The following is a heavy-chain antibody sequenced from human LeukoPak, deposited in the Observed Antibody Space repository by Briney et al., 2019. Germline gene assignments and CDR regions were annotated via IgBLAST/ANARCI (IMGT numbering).Heavy chain of an antibody. D-gene: IGHD3-10*01. CDR1: GFTLSSYA. V-gene: IGHV3-23*01. CDR2: TSSSDSGK. Sequence: GGSLRLSCVVSGFTLSSYAMSWVRQAPGKGLEWVAATSSSDSGKYHADSVRGRFTISRDNSKNTVYLQMNSLRAEDAAVYYCAKDRRAGSYDYWGQGTLVTVSS. J-gene: IGHJ4*02. CDR3: AKDRRAGSYDY.